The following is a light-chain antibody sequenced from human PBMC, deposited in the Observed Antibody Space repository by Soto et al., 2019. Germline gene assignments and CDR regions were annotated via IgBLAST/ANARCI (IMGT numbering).Light chain of an antibody. J-gene: IGLJ3*02. CDR2: GNS. Sequence: QSVLTQPPSVSGAPGQRVTISCTGSSSNIGAGYDVHWYQQLPGTAPKLLIYGNSNRPSGVPDRFSGSKSGTSASLAIPGLQAEDEADYYCQSYDSSLSGWVFGGWTKLTV. V-gene: IGLV1-40*01. CDR1: SSNIGAGYD. CDR3: QSYDSSLSGWV.